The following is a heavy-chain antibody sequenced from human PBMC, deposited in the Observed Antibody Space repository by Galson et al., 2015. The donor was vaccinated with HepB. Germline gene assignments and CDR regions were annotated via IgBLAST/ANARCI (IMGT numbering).Heavy chain of an antibody. J-gene: IGHJ2*01. D-gene: IGHD3-10*01. CDR3: ARDFPSGSNYWYFDL. Sequence: SVKVSCKASGGTFSSYTISWVRQAPGQGLEWMGRIIPILGIANYAQKFQGRVTITADKSTSTAYMELSSLRSEDTAVYYCARDFPSGSNYWYFDLWGRGTLVTVSS. CDR2: IIPILGIA. CDR1: GGTFSSYT. V-gene: IGHV1-69*02.